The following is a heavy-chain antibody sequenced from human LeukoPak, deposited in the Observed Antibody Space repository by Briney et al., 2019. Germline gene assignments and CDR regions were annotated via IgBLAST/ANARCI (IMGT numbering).Heavy chain of an antibody. D-gene: IGHD3-10*01. CDR2: INHSGST. J-gene: IGHJ4*02. CDR1: GGSFSGYY. V-gene: IGHV4-34*01. CDR3: SLWFGELLSGGYFDY. Sequence: SETLSLTCAVYGGSFSGYYWSWIRQPPGKGLEWIGEINHSGSTNYNPSLKSRVTISVDTSKNQFSLKLSSVTAADTAVYYWSLWFGELLSGGYFDYWGQGTLVTVSS.